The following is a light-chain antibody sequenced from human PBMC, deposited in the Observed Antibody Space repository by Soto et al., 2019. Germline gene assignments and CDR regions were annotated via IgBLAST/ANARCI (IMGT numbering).Light chain of an antibody. CDR3: QNYNSAPFT. Sequence: DIQMTQSPSSLSASVGDRVIITCRASQGISNYLAWYQQKPGKVPKLLIYAASTLQSGVPSRFSGSGSGTDFTLTISSLQPEHVASYYCQNYNSAPFTFGGGTNVEIK. CDR2: AAS. V-gene: IGKV1-27*01. CDR1: QGISNY. J-gene: IGKJ4*01.